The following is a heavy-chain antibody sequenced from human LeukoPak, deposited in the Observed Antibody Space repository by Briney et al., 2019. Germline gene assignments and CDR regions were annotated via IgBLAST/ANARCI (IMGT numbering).Heavy chain of an antibody. CDR2: INPSDGST. CDR1: GYIFTSHY. CDR3: AREDNLGSGSSPNDY. D-gene: IGHD6-19*01. J-gene: IGHJ4*02. V-gene: IGHV1-46*01. Sequence: ASVTVSCKASGYIFTSHYMHWVRQAPGQGLEWMGMINPSDGSTSYAQKFQGRVTMTRDTSISTAYMELSRLRSDDTAVYYCAREDNLGSGSSPNDYWGQGTLVTVSS.